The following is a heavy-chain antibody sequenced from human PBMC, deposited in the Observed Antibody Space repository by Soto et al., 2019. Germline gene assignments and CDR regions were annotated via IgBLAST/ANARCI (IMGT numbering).Heavy chain of an antibody. CDR3: ARGGHLNYDSSGYYSRIGDY. J-gene: IGHJ4*02. CDR1: GFTFSSYE. V-gene: IGHV3-48*03. Sequence: LRLSCAASGFTFSSYEMNWVRQAPGKGLEWVSYISSSGSTIYYADSVKGRFTISRDNAKNSLYLQMNSLRAEDTAVYYCARGGHLNYDSSGYYSRIGDYWGQGTLVTVSS. CDR2: ISSSGSTI. D-gene: IGHD3-22*01.